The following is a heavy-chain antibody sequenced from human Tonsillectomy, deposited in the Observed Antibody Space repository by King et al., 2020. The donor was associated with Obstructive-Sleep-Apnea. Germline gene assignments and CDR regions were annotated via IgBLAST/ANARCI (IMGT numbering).Heavy chain of an antibody. D-gene: IGHD6-19*01. Sequence: QLQESGPGLVKPSQTLSLTCTVSGGSISSGGYYWSWIRQLPGKGLEWIGYIYYSGSTYYNPSLKSRVTISVDTSKNQFSLKLSSVTAVDTAVYYCARDPGGAEKRSSAWNWYFDLWGRGTLVTVSS. J-gene: IGHJ2*01. CDR1: GGSISSGGYY. CDR2: IYYSGST. V-gene: IGHV4-31*03. CDR3: ARDPGGAEKRSSAWNWYFDL.